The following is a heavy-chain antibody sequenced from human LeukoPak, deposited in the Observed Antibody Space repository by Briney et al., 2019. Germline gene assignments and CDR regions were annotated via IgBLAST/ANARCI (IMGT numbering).Heavy chain of an antibody. Sequence: ASVKVSCKASGYNFNDYYIYWVRQAPGHGLESMGYVHPDGGSTNYAQKFQGRVTMTSDMSTNTVYMGLSSLRSEDTAVYYCARADSEWLIEWGFDYWGQGTLVTVSS. V-gene: IGHV1-46*02. CDR2: VHPDGGST. D-gene: IGHD6-19*01. J-gene: IGHJ4*02. CDR1: GYNFNDYY. CDR3: ARADSEWLIEWGFDY.